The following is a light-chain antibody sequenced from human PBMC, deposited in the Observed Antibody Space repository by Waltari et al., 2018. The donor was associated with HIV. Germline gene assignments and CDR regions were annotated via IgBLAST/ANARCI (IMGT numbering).Light chain of an antibody. J-gene: IGLJ3*02. CDR1: SSNLGAGSD. CDR3: QSYDSSLSGSRV. V-gene: IGLV1-40*01. CDR2: KTN. Sequence: HSVLTQPPSVSGALGQRVTLPCPGSSSNLGAGSDVHWYQQLPGTAPKLLIYKTNNRPSGVPDRFSGSKSGTSASLAITGLQAEDEADYHCQSYDSSLSGSRVFGGGTKLTVL.